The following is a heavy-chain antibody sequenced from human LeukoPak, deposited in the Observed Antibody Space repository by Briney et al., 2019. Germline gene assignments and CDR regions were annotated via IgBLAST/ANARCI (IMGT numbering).Heavy chain of an antibody. V-gene: IGHV3-21*01. Sequence: GGSLKLSCAVSGFTFSSYSMNWVRQAPGKGLEWVSSISSSSSYIYYADSVKGRFTISRDNAKNSLYLQMNSLRAEDTAVYYCARVPAVAGDYFDYWGQGTLVTVSS. J-gene: IGHJ4*02. CDR3: ARVPAVAGDYFDY. D-gene: IGHD6-19*01. CDR2: ISSSSSYI. CDR1: GFTFSSYS.